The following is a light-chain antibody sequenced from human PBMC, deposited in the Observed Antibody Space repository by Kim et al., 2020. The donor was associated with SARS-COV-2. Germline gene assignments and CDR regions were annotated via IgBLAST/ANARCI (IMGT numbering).Light chain of an antibody. CDR2: DVT. CDR3: SSYTSTNTLV. V-gene: IGLV2-14*04. CDR1: GSAVGGYSH. Sequence: GQSITLSCPGSGSAVGGYSHVSWHQQYPGKAPKIMIYDVTKRPSGVSNRFSGSKSGNTASLTISGLQAEDEADYYCSSYTSTNTLVFGGGTQLTVL. J-gene: IGLJ2*01.